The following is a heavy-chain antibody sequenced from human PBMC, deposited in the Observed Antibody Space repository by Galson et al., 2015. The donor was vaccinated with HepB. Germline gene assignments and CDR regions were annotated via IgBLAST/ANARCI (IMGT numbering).Heavy chain of an antibody. V-gene: IGHV3-23*01. CDR1: GFTFSSYA. CDR3: ARGRDIEVVVAATCFDY. CDR2: ISGSGGST. J-gene: IGHJ4*02. D-gene: IGHD2-15*01. Sequence: SLRLSCAASGFTFSSYAMSWVRQAPGKGLEWVSAISGSGGSTYYADSVKGRFTISRDNSKNTLYLQMNSLRAEDTAVYYCARGRDIEVVVAATCFDYWGQGTLVTVSS.